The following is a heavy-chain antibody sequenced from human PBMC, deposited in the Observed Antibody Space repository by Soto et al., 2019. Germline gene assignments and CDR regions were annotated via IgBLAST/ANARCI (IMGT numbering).Heavy chain of an antibody. V-gene: IGHV1-69*13. J-gene: IGHJ4*02. CDR3: ARCLNYYDSSGYYAHQGGPTYYFDY. Sequence: ASVKVSCKASGGTFSSYAISWVRQAPGQGLEWMGGIIPIFGTANYAQKFQGRVTITADESTSTAYMELSSLRSEDTAVYYCARCLNYYDSSGYYAHQGGPTYYFDYWGQGTLVTVSS. D-gene: IGHD3-22*01. CDR1: GGTFSSYA. CDR2: IIPIFGTA.